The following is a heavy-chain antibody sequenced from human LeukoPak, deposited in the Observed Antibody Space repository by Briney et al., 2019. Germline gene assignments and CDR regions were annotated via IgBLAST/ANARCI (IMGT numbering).Heavy chain of an antibody. D-gene: IGHD2-2*01. CDR3: ARSPGYCSSTSCPSSFIDS. V-gene: IGHV3-64*01. Sequence: TGGSLRLSRAASGFTFSTYAMHWVRQAPGKGLEYVSAISGNGGSTYYANSVKGRFTISRDNSKNTLYLQMGSLRAEDMAVYYCARSPGYCSSTSCPSSFIDSWGQGTLVTVSS. CDR1: GFTFSTYA. J-gene: IGHJ4*02. CDR2: ISGNGGST.